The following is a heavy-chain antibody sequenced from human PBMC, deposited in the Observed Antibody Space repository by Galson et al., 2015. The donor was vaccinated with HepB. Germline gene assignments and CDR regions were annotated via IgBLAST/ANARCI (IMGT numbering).Heavy chain of an antibody. D-gene: IGHD3-22*01. CDR1: GFTFSSYA. J-gene: IGHJ4*02. CDR3: ARDSAYYYDSSGLRDYYFDY. CDR2: ISYDGSNK. Sequence: SLRLSCAASGFTFSSYAMHWVRQAPGKGLEWVAVISYDGSNKYYADSVKGRFTISGDNSKNTLYLQMNSLRAEDTAVYYCARDSAYYYDSSGLRDYYFDYWGQGTLVTVSS. V-gene: IGHV3-30*04.